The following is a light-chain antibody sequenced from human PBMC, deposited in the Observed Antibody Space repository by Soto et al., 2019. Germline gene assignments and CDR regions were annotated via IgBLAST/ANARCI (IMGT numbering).Light chain of an antibody. CDR3: SSYAGSNNLV. CDR2: EVS. Sequence: QSALTQPPSASGSPGQSVTISCTGTSSDVGGYNYVSWYQQHPGKAPKLMIYEVSKRPSGVPDRFSGSKSGNTASLTVSALKAEDEADYYCSSYAGSNNLVFGTGTKLTVL. V-gene: IGLV2-8*01. CDR1: SSDVGGYNY. J-gene: IGLJ1*01.